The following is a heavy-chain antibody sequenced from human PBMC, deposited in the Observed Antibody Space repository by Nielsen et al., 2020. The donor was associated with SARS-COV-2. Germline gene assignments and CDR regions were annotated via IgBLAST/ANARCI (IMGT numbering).Heavy chain of an antibody. D-gene: IGHD2-8*01. CDR2: INHSGST. CDR1: GGSFSGYY. CDR3: ARGNTKDHSLDV. Sequence: SETLSLTCGVYGGSFSGYYWSWIRQPPGKGLEWIGEINHSGSTNYNPSLKSRVTISVDTSMNQFSLKLTSVTAADTAVYYCARGNTKDHSLDVWGQGTTVTVSS. V-gene: IGHV4-34*01. J-gene: IGHJ6*02.